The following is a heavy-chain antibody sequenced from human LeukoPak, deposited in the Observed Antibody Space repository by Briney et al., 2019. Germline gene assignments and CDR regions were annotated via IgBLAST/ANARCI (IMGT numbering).Heavy chain of an antibody. D-gene: IGHD6-13*01. CDR2: IRSDSTIT. CDR3: ARVRSCSWFCDC. V-gene: IGHV3-48*01. J-gene: IGHJ4*02. Sequence: PGGSLRLPYPASGFTVLTFIRHSMNWARQAPGKGLEWVAYIRSDSTITYYADSVKGRFTISRDNARDLLYLQMNSLRAEDTAVYRCARVRSCSWFCDCGGQGTLVTVSS. CDR1: GFTVLTFIRHS.